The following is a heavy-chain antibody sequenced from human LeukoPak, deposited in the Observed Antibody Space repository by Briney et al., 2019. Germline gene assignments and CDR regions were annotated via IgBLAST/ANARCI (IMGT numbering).Heavy chain of an antibody. CDR3: ARGGSMVRGVI. V-gene: IGHV3-30*03. CDR1: GVTLSSYA. J-gene: IGHJ4*02. CDR2: ISHDGSNK. Sequence: GGSLRLSCAASGVTLSSYAMSWARQAPGKGLEWVAVISHDGSNKDYADSVKGRFTISRDKSRNTLYLQMNSLRVDDTAVYYCARGGSMVRGVIWGQGTLVTVSS. D-gene: IGHD3-10*01.